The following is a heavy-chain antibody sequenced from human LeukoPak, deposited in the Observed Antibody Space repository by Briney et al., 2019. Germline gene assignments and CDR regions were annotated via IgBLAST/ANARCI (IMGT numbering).Heavy chain of an antibody. D-gene: IGHD3-22*01. CDR2: IYPGDSDT. V-gene: IGHV5-51*01. CDR1: GYSFTSYW. J-gene: IGHJ4*02. CDR3: ARRFLDSSGYYYFDY. Sequence: PGESLKISCKGSGYSFTSYWIGWVRQMPGKGLEWMGIIYPGDSDTRYSPSFQGQVTISADKSISTAYLQWSSLKASDTAMYYCARRFLDSSGYYYFDYWGQGTLVTVSS.